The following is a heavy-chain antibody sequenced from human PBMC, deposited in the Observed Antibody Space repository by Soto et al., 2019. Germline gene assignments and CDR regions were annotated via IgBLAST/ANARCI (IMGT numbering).Heavy chain of an antibody. D-gene: IGHD3-10*01. CDR2: IKSKTDGGTT. J-gene: IGHJ6*02. V-gene: IGHV3-15*07. CDR1: GFTFSNAW. Sequence: GGSLRLSCAASGFTFSNAWMNWVRQAPGKGLEWVGRIKSKTDGGTTDYAAPVKGRFTISRDDSKNTLYLQMNSLKTEDTAVYYCTTELLWFGELISLLHYGMDVWGQGTTVTVSS. CDR3: TTELLWFGELISLLHYGMDV.